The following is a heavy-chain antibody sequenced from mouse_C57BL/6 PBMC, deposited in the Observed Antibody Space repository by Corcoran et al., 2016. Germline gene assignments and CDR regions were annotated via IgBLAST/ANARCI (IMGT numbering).Heavy chain of an antibody. CDR3: ARGLPHSNYGY. CDR1: GYTFTDYY. CDR2: INPNNGGT. V-gene: IGHV1-26*01. D-gene: IGHD2-5*01. Sequence: EVQLQQSGPELVKPGASVKISCKASGYTFTDYYMNWVKQSHGKSLEWIGDINPNNGGTSYNQKFKGKATLTVDKSSSTAYMELRSLTSEDSAVYYCARGLPHSNYGYWGQGTTLTVSS. J-gene: IGHJ2*01.